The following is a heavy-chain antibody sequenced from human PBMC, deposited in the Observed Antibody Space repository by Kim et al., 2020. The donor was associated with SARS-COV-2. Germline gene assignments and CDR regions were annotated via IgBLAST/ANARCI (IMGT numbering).Heavy chain of an antibody. CDR2: INPNSGDT. J-gene: IGHJ4*02. D-gene: IGHD3-22*01. Sequence: ASVKVSCKAVGYTFIDHYIHWVRQAPGQGLQWMGQINPNSGDTSYAQDFQGRVAMTVDASINTAYVELTFDDTATYYCARDKLTYYYDSSNYGRKEYYLDYWGQGTLVTVTS. V-gene: IGHV1-2*06. CDR1: GYTFIDHY. CDR3: ARDKLTYYYDSSNYGRKEYYLDY.